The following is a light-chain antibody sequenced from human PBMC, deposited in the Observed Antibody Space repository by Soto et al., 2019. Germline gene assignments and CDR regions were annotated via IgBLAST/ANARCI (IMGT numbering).Light chain of an antibody. V-gene: IGKV3-20*01. J-gene: IGKJ1*01. CDR1: QSVSGY. CDR2: AAS. Sequence: EIVLTQSPATLSLSPGETATLSCRASQSVSGYIGWYQQKPGQAPRLLIYAASSRATGIPDRFSGSGSGTDFTLTISRLEPEDFAVYYCQQYSDSVGTFGQGTKVEIK. CDR3: QQYSDSVGT.